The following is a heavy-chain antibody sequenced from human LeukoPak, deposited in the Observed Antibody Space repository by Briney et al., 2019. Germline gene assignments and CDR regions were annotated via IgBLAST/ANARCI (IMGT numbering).Heavy chain of an antibody. CDR1: GFTFRGSA. CDR3: TIEYSSSWYLDY. Sequence: GGSLRLSCAASGFTFRGSAIHWVRQASGKGLEWVGRIKTQTNRYATAYAASVKGRFTISRDDAKNTAYLQMNSLKSEDTAVYYCTIEYSSSWYLDYWGQGTLVTVSS. D-gene: IGHD6-13*01. CDR2: IKTQTNRYAT. V-gene: IGHV3-73*01. J-gene: IGHJ4*02.